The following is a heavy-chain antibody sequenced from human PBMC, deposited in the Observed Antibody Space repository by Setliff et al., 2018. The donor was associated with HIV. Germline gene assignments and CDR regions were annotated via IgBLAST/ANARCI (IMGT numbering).Heavy chain of an antibody. CDR3: ARERSRGYTDPPRFDY. CDR2: IYTSGST. CDR1: GGSFSDYY. J-gene: IGHJ4*02. Sequence: SETLSLTCAVYGGSFSDYYWGWIRQPAGKGLEWIGHIYTSGSTNYNPSLKSRVTISVDTSRNQFSLRLTSVTAADTAVYYCARERSRGYTDPPRFDYWGQGTLVTVSS. D-gene: IGHD5-18*01. V-gene: IGHV4-4*07.